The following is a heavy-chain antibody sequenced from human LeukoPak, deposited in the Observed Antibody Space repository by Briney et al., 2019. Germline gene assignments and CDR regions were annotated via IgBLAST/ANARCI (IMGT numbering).Heavy chain of an antibody. CDR2: IRNDGSNK. V-gene: IGHV3-30*02. Sequence: GGSLRLSCAASGFTFSSSGIHWVRQAPGKGLEWVAFIRNDGSNKYYADSVTGRSTISRDKSEHTTYPQMNSKRAEDTAVYYCAKARAYSDFDYWGQGTLVTVSS. J-gene: IGHJ4*02. CDR1: GFTFSSSG. CDR3: AKARAYSDFDY. D-gene: IGHD4/OR15-4a*01.